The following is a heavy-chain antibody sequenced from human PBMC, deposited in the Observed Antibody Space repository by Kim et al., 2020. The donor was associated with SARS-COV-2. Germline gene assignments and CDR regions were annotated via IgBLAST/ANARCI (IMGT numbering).Heavy chain of an antibody. V-gene: IGHV3-15*01. Sequence: GGSLRLSCAASGFTFSNAWMSWVRQAPGKGLEWVGRIKSKTDGGTTDYAAPVKGRFTISRDDSKNTLYLQMNSLKTEDTAVYYCTTHYYHGSGSYYKPPLWGQGTLVTVSS. CDR1: GFTFSNAW. CDR2: IKSKTDGGTT. D-gene: IGHD3-10*01. J-gene: IGHJ4*02. CDR3: TTHYYHGSGSYYKPPL.